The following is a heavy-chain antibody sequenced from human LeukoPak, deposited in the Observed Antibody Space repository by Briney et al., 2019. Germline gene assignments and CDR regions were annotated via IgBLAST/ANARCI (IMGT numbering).Heavy chain of an antibody. CDR3: AKVSVTRQWCFDY. V-gene: IGHV3-23*01. J-gene: IGHJ4*02. D-gene: IGHD2-8*01. CDR2: VSGGGGIT. CDR1: GFTFNNYA. Sequence: PGGSLRLSCVASGFTFNNYAMSWVRQAPGKGLEWVSGVSGGGGITYYADSVKGRFTISSDNSKSTLYLQMGTLRVEDTAVYYCAKVSVTRQWCFDYWGQGTLVTVSS.